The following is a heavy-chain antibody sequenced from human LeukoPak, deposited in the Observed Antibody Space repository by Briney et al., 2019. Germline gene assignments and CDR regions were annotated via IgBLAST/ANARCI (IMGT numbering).Heavy chain of an antibody. CDR1: GFTFSSYG. D-gene: IGHD2-15*01. CDR2: ISYDGSNK. Sequence: PGGSLRLSCAASGFTFSSYGMHWVRQAPGKGLEWVAVISYDGSNKYYADSVKGRFTISRDNSKNTLYLQMNSLRAEDTAVYYCASSRQSGGYCSGGSCDIDYWGQGTLVTVSS. J-gene: IGHJ4*02. V-gene: IGHV3-30*03. CDR3: ASSRQSGGYCSGGSCDIDY.